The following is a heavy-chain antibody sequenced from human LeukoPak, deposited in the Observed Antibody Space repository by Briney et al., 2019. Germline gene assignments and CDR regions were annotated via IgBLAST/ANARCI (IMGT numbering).Heavy chain of an antibody. CDR2: ISGGSGST. V-gene: IGHV3-23*01. CDR1: GFTFSSYA. Sequence: PGGSLRLSCAASGFTFSSYAMSWVRQAPGKGLAWVSTISGGSGSTYCADSVKGRFTISRDNSKNTLYLQMDSLRAEDTAVYYCAKDRNYYDPSAYYDYWGQGTLVTVSS. D-gene: IGHD3-22*01. J-gene: IGHJ4*02. CDR3: AKDRNYYDPSAYYDY.